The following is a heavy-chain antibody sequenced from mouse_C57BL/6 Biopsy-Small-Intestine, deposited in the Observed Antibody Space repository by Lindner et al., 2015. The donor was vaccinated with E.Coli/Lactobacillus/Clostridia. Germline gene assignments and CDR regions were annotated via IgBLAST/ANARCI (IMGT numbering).Heavy chain of an antibody. CDR2: IDPENGDT. CDR1: GFNIKDDY. D-gene: IGHD1-1*02. V-gene: IGHV14-4*01. Sequence: VQLQESGAELVRPGASVKLSCTASGFNIKDDYMHWVKRRPEQGLEWIGWIDPENGDTEYASKFQDKATMTADTSSNTAYLQLSSLTSEDTAVYYCTTGGPFAYWGQGTLVTVSA. CDR3: TTGGPFAY. J-gene: IGHJ3*01.